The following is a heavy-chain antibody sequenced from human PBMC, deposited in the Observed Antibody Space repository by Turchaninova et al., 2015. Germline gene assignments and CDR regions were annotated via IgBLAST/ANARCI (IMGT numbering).Heavy chain of an antibody. D-gene: IGHD5-12*01. CDR1: GFTFSTYG. CDR2: IWYDGSNE. V-gene: IGHV3-33*01. J-gene: IGHJ2*01. CDR3: ARDGSGYDDWYFDL. Sequence: QVHLVESGGGVVQPGRSRRLSCAASGFTFSTYGMHWVRQATGQGREWVAVIWYDGSNEYCTDSGDGRFTNARDNSTNSLYLQMNSLGAECTAVYYCARDGSGYDDWYFDLWGRGTLVTVSS.